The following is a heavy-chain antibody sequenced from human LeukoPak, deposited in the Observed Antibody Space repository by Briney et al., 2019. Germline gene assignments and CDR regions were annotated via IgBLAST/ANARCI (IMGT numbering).Heavy chain of an antibody. CDR1: GFTFSNYA. CDR2: ITDSAGST. CDR3: ARFALKTPPTD. V-gene: IGHV3-23*01. Sequence: GGSLRLSCAASGFTFSNYAMSWVRQAPGKGLEWVSTITDSAGSTYYADSVKGRFTISRDNSKNTLYLQMNSLRAEDTAVYYCARFALKTPPTDWGQGTLVTVSS. J-gene: IGHJ4*02.